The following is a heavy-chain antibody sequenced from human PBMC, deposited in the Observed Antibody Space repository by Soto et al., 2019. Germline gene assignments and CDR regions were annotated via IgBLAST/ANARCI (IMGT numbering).Heavy chain of an antibody. V-gene: IGHV3-30*03. Sequence: GGSLRLSCAASGFTFSSYGMHWVRQAPGKGLEWVAVISYDGSNKYYADSVKGRFTISRDNSKNTLYLQMNSLRAEDTAVYYCARTDYDYIWGSFYYFDYWGQGTLVTVSS. D-gene: IGHD3-16*01. CDR1: GFTFSSYG. CDR3: ARTDYDYIWGSFYYFDY. CDR2: ISYDGSNK. J-gene: IGHJ4*02.